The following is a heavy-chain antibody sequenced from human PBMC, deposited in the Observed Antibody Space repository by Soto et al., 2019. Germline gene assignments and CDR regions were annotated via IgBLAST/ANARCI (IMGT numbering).Heavy chain of an antibody. CDR3: ERGHGWFDP. CDR1: GFTFSSYS. CDR2: ISSSSSYI. Sequence: EVQLVESGGGLAKPGGSLRLSCAASGFTFSSYSMNWVRQAPGKGLEWVSSISSSSSYIYYADSVKGRFTISRDNDKNSLYMQMNSLRAEDTAVYYCERGHGWFDPWGQGTLVTVSS. J-gene: IGHJ5*02. V-gene: IGHV3-21*01.